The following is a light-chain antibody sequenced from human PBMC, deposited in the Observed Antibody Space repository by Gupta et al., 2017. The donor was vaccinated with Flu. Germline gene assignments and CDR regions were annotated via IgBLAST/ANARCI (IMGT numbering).Light chain of an antibody. CDR1: SSDVGGYDY. CDR2: EVS. J-gene: IGLJ2*01. CDR3: SSYTNTGTLVV. Sequence: QSALTQPASVSGSPGQSIAISCTGTSSDVGGYDYVSWDQQHPDKAPKLMIFEVSNRPSGVSDRFSGSKSGNTASLTISGLQAEDEADYYCSSYTNTGTLVVFGGGTKLTVL. V-gene: IGLV2-14*03.